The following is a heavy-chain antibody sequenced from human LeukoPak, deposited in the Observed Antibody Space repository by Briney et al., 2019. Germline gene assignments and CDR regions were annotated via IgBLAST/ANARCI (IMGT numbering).Heavy chain of an antibody. Sequence: GGSLRLSCAASGFTFSSYAMSWVRQAPGKGLEWVSAISGSGGSTYYADSVKGRFTISRDNSKNTLYLQMNSLRAEDTAVYYCAKDLEAPRMTTVVTPSYWGQGTLVTVSS. D-gene: IGHD4-23*01. V-gene: IGHV3-23*01. CDR1: GFTFSSYA. CDR3: AKDLEAPRMTTVVTPSY. J-gene: IGHJ4*02. CDR2: ISGSGGST.